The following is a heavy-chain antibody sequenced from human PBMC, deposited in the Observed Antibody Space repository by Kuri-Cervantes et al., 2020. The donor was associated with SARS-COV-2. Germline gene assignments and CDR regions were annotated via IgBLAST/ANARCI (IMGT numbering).Heavy chain of an antibody. V-gene: IGHV3-30-3*01. D-gene: IGHD2-2*01. Sequence: GESLKISCAASGFTFSSYAMHWVRQAPGKGLEWVAVISYDGSNKYYADSVKGRFTISRDNSKNTLYLQMNSLRAEDTAVYYCARGEYQLPVDYWGQGTLVTASS. CDR1: GFTFSSYA. J-gene: IGHJ4*02. CDR3: ARGEYQLPVDY. CDR2: ISYDGSNK.